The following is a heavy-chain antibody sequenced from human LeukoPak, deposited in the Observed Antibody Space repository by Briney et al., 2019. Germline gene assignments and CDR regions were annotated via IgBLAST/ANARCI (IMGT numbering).Heavy chain of an antibody. CDR1: GFTFSDYY. V-gene: IGHV3-11*01. CDR3: ARDVRYSGYDYYYYYYMDV. D-gene: IGHD5-12*01. Sequence: GGSLRLSCAASGFTFSDYYMSWIRQAPGKGLEGVSYISSSGSTIYYADSVKGRFTISRDNAKNSLYLQMNSLRAEDTAVYYCARDVRYSGYDYYYYYYMDVWGKGTTVTVSS. CDR2: ISSSGSTI. J-gene: IGHJ6*03.